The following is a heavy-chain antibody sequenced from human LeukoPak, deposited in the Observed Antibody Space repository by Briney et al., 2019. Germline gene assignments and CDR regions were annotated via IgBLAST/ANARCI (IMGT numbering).Heavy chain of an antibody. D-gene: IGHD6-19*01. J-gene: IGHJ4*02. CDR1: GGSISISSYC. Sequence: SETLSLTCTVSGGSISISSYCGGWIRPPPGKWLEWIGSIYHSGSTYYNPSLKSRVTISVDTSKNQFSLKLSSVTAADTAVYYCARALGYSSFLPRNWGQGTLVTVSS. CDR3: ARALGYSSFLPRN. CDR2: IYHSGST. V-gene: IGHV4-39*07.